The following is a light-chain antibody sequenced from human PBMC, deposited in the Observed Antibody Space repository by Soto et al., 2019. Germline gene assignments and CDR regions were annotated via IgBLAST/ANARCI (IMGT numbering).Light chain of an antibody. CDR1: STDVGGYNA. J-gene: IGLJ1*01. V-gene: IGLV2-14*01. Sequence: QSALSQPASVSGSPGQTITISCTGTSTDVGGYNAVSWYQHHPGKAPKLIIYEVTHRPSGVSDRFSGSKSGNTASLAISGLQAEDEADYYCNSFRVSHLYVFGTGTKVTVL. CDR3: NSFRVSHLYV. CDR2: EVT.